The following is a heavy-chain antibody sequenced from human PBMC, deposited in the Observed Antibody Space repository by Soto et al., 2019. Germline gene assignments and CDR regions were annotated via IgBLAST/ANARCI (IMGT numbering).Heavy chain of an antibody. V-gene: IGHV3-20*04. Sequence: EVQLVESGGGVVRPGGSLRLSCAASGFTFDDYGMSWVRQAPGKGLEWVSGIYWNGGSTAYADSVKGRFTISRDNTKNSLYLQMNRLRAEDTALYYCARAAAAAAFRYFDLWGRGTLVTVSS. CDR1: GFTFDDYG. CDR3: ARAAAAAAFRYFDL. CDR2: IYWNGGST. D-gene: IGHD6-25*01. J-gene: IGHJ2*01.